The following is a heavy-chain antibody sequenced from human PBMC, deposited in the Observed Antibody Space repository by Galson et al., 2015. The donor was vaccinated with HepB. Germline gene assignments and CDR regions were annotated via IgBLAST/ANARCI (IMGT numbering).Heavy chain of an antibody. CDR3: ARAEVPAVNGFDP. J-gene: IGHJ5*02. CDR2: INPSGGST. D-gene: IGHD2-2*01. CDR1: GYTFTSYY. V-gene: IGHV1-46*04. Sequence: SVKVSCKAPGYTFTSYYMHWVRQAPGQGLEWMGIINPSGGSTSYAQKLQGRVTMTRDTSTSTVYMELSSLRSEDTAVYYCARAEVPAVNGFDPWGQGTLVTVSS.